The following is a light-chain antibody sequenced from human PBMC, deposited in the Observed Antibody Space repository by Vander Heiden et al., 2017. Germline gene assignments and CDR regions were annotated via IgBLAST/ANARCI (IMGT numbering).Light chain of an antibody. CDR3: MQALQTPWT. CDR1: ERLLDSNGYNY. CDR2: LGS. J-gene: IGKJ1*01. V-gene: IGKV2-28*01. Sequence: DIVMTQSPLPLPVTAGEPASISCRSSERLLDSNGYNYLAWYLQKPGQSPQLLIYLGSNRASGVPDRFSGSGSGTDFTLKISRVEAEDVGVYYCMQALQTPWTFGQGTRVEIK.